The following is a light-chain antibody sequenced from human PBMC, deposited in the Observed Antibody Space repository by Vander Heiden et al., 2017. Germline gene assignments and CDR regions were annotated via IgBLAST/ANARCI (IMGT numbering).Light chain of an antibody. CDR1: QSVSSN. Sequence: EIVMTQSPPTLSVSPGERAPLSCRASQSVSSNLAWYQQKPGQAPRLLINGASTRATSIPARFSGSGSGTEFTLTISSLQSEDFAVYYCQQYNNWPPWTFGQGTKVEIK. V-gene: IGKV3-15*01. J-gene: IGKJ1*01. CDR2: GAS. CDR3: QQYNNWPPWT.